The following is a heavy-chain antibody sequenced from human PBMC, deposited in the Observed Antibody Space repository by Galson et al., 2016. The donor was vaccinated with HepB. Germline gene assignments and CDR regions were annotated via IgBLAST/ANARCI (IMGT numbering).Heavy chain of an antibody. CDR2: IKEDGSEK. D-gene: IGHD4-17*01. V-gene: IGHV3-7*04. CDR3: ARIDDYGDGEPFDY. Sequence: SLRLSCAASGFTFSRYWMSWVRQAPGKGLEWVANIKEDGSEKYYVDSVKGRFTISRDNAKNSLYLQMNSLRAEDTAVYYCARIDDYGDGEPFDYWGQGTLVTVSS. CDR1: GFTFSRYW. J-gene: IGHJ4*02.